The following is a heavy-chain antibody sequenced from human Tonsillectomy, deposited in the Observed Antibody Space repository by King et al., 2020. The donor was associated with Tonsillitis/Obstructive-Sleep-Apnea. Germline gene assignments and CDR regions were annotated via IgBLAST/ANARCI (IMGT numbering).Heavy chain of an antibody. Sequence: VQLVESGGGLVQPGGSLRLSCAASGFTFSSYSFNWIRQAPGKGLEWVAYISSGGRTIYYADSVKGRFTISRDNGKNSLYLQMNSLRDGDTAVYYCARDTGSFHFWGQGTLVTVSS. V-gene: IGHV3-48*02. D-gene: IGHD1-26*01. CDR2: ISSGGRTI. J-gene: IGHJ4*02. CDR1: GFTFSSYS. CDR3: ARDTGSFHF.